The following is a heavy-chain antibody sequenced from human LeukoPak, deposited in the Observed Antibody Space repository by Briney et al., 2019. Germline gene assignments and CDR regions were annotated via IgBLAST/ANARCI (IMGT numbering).Heavy chain of an antibody. J-gene: IGHJ4*02. CDR2: TSGNGRFT. V-gene: IGHV3-43*02. Sequence: GGSLRLSCAASGFNFRDYGIHWVRQAPGKGLEWLSVTSGNGRFTDYADSVKGRFTFSRDNSKNSLFLQIHSVRTEDTAFYYCAKEQRPDSFSDFDYWGQGTLVTVSS. CDR3: AKEQRPDSFSDFDY. D-gene: IGHD2/OR15-2a*01. CDR1: GFNFRDYG.